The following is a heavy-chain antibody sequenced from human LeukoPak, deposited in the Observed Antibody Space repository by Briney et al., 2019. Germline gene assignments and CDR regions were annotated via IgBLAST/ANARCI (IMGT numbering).Heavy chain of an antibody. CDR3: AKGINSFFFDY. D-gene: IGHD2/OR15-2a*01. J-gene: IGHJ4*02. CDR1: GCTFNNYA. CDR2: ISGGGGST. Sequence: GGSLRLSCAASGCTFNNYAMSWVRRAPGKGLEWVSAISGGGGSTYYADSVKGRFTISRDNSKNTLYLQMNSLRAEDTAVYYCAKGINSFFFDYWGRGTLVTVSS. V-gene: IGHV3-23*01.